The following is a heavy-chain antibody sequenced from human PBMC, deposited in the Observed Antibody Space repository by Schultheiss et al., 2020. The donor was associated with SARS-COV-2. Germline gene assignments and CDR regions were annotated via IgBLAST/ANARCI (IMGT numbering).Heavy chain of an antibody. CDR3: ARSSRFDP. CDR1: GGTFSGYY. Sequence: SETLALTCAVYGGTFSGYYWNWIRQPPGKGLEWIGEINTSGGTNYNPSLKSRVTISVDASRNQFSLKLNTVTAADTAVYYCARSSRFDPWGQGTLVTVSS. V-gene: IGHV4-34*01. CDR2: INTSGGT. J-gene: IGHJ5*02.